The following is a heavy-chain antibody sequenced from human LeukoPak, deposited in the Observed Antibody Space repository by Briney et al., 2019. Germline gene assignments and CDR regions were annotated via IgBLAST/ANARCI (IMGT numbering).Heavy chain of an antibody. CDR3: ASPSFESGSYYYFDY. CDR2: IDPHSGGT. V-gene: IGHV1-2*07. J-gene: IGHJ4*02. CDR1: GYTFTAYY. Sequence: GASVKVSCKASGYTFTAYYMHWVRQAPGQGLEWMGWIDPHSGGTSYAHKFQGRVTMTRDTSISTAYMELSRLRSDDTAVYYCASPSFESGSYYYFDYWGQGTLVTVSS. D-gene: IGHD1-26*01.